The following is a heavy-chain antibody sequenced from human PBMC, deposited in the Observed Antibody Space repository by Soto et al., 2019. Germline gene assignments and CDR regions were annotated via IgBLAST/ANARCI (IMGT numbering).Heavy chain of an antibody. J-gene: IGHJ4*02. CDR1: GFTFSSYA. Sequence: GESLKISCAASGFTFSSYAMSWVRQAPGKGLEWVSAISGSGGSTYYADSVKGRFTISRDNSKNTLYLQMNSLRAEDKAVYYCAPPPNYYGSGSYPSRDFDYWGQGTLVTVSS. V-gene: IGHV3-23*01. D-gene: IGHD3-10*01. CDR2: ISGSGGST. CDR3: APPPNYYGSGSYPSRDFDY.